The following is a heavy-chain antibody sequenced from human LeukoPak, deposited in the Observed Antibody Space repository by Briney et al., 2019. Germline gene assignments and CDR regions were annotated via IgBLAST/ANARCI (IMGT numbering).Heavy chain of an antibody. V-gene: IGHV3-21*01. J-gene: IGHJ5*02. D-gene: IGHD5-24*01. Sequence: MAGGSLRLSCAASGFTFSNYWMHWVRQAPGKGLEWVSSISSSSSYIYYADSVKGRFTISRDNAKNSLYLQMNSLRAEDTAVYYCGFSVEMATITWGQGTLVTVSS. CDR3: GFSVEMATIT. CDR2: ISSSSSYI. CDR1: GFTFSNYW.